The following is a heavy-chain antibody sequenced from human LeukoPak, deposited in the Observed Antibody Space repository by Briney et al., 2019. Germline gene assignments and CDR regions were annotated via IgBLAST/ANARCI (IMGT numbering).Heavy chain of an antibody. CDR3: ARGDSYDTTIDY. V-gene: IGHV3-66*02. J-gene: IGHJ4*02. CDR1: GFTVSSNY. CDR2: IYSGGST. Sequence: PGGSLRLSCPASGFTVSSNYMSWVRQAPGKGLEWVSVIYSGGSTYYADSVKGRFTISRDNSKSTLYLQMNSLRAEDTAVYYCARGDSYDTTIDYWGQGTLVTVSS. D-gene: IGHD5-12*01.